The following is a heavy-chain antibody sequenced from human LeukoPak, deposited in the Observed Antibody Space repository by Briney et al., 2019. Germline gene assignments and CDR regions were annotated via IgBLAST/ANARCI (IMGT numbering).Heavy chain of an antibody. J-gene: IGHJ5*02. CDR1: GYTFTSYG. CDR3: ARELSYGDYRPENWFDP. D-gene: IGHD4-17*01. Sequence: ASVNVSCKASGYTFTSYGISWVRQAPGPGLEGMRWISAYNGNTNYAQKLQGRVTMTTDTSTSTAYMELRSLRSDDTAVYYCARELSYGDYRPENWFDPWGQGTLVTVSS. CDR2: ISAYNGNT. V-gene: IGHV1-18*01.